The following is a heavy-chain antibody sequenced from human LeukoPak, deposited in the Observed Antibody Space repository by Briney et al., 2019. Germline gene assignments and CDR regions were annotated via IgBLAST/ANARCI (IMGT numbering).Heavy chain of an antibody. D-gene: IGHD5-12*01. V-gene: IGHV4-61*01. J-gene: IGHJ6*02. CDR1: GGSISSSNYY. Sequence: SETLSLTCTVSGGSISSSNYYWSWIRQPPGKGLEWFGYIYYSRSTNYNPSLKSRVTISVYTSKDQFSLKLSSVTAADTAVYYCAGGLYGGYVSDYYYGMGVGGQGTTVTVSS. CDR3: AGGLYGGYVSDYYYGMGV. CDR2: IYYSRST.